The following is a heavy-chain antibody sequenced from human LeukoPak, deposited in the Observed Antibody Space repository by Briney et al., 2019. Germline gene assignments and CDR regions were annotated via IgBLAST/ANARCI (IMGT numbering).Heavy chain of an antibody. D-gene: IGHD3-10*01. Sequence: SETLSLTCTVSGGSISSYYWSWIRQPPGKGLEWIGYIYYSGSTNYNPSLKSRVTISVDTSKNQSSLKLSSVTAADTAVYYCARFGELSYFDYWGQGTLVTVSS. CDR2: IYYSGST. CDR3: ARFGELSYFDY. V-gene: IGHV4-59*01. CDR1: GGSISSYY. J-gene: IGHJ4*02.